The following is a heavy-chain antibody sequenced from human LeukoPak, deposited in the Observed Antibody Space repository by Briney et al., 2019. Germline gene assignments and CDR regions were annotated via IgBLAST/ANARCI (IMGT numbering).Heavy chain of an antibody. CDR1: GGSLSTYY. Sequence: PSETLSLTCTVSGGSLSTYYWSWIRQPPGKGLEWIWYIYYSGGTNYNPSLRSRVTISVDTSKNQFSLKLSSVTAADTAVYYCARGPPTTETLNWFDPWGQGTLVTVSS. D-gene: IGHD4-17*01. V-gene: IGHV4-59*01. CDR2: IYYSGGT. CDR3: ARGPPTTETLNWFDP. J-gene: IGHJ5*02.